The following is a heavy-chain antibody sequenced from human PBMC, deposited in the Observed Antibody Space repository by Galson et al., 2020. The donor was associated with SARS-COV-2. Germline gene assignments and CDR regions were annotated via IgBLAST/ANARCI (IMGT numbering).Heavy chain of an antibody. CDR3: VRVWSGLQPLDY. D-gene: IGHD4-4*01. J-gene: IGHJ4*02. V-gene: IGHV4-39*07. Sequence: SQTLSLTCTVSGGSISSSGHYWGWLRQPPGKGLEWIGSIYYSGTTYYNPSLTSRVTISVDTSENQFSLKLTSVTAADTAVYFCVRVWSGLQPLDYWGQGTLVTVSS. CDR1: GGSISSSGHY. CDR2: IYYSGTT.